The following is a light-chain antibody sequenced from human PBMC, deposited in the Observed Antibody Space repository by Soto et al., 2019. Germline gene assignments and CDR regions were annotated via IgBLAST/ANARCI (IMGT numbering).Light chain of an antibody. CDR2: DAS. CDR1: QSLRSG. V-gene: IGKV3-15*01. Sequence: ETMMTQSPDTLSVSLGERATLSCGASQSLRSGLAWYQQKPGQAPRLLIYDASTRATGIPARFRGSGSGTDFTLTISGLQSEDFAVYYCQQYNNWPQTFGQGTKVDIK. J-gene: IGKJ1*01. CDR3: QQYNNWPQT.